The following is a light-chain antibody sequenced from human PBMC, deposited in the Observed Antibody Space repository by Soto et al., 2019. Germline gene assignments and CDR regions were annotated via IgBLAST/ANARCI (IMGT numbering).Light chain of an antibody. V-gene: IGKV3-20*01. CDR1: QSLSSN. CDR2: GAS. J-gene: IGKJ4*01. CDR3: QQYGSSPLT. Sequence: IVMTQSPATLSVSPGERVTLSCRASQSLSSNLAWYQQKPGQAPRLLIYGASTRATGIPDRFSGSGSGTDFTLTISRLEPEDFAVYYCQQYGSSPLTFGGGTKV.